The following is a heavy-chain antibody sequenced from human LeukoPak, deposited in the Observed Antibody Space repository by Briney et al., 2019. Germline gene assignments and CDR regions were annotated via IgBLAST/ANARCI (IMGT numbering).Heavy chain of an antibody. CDR1: GFTVSSDY. CDR2: IYSGGST. D-gene: IGHD3-22*01. CDR3: ARDLIIQDSSGYYSYYGMDV. V-gene: IGHV3-53*01. Sequence: PGGSLRLSCAASGFTVSSDYMSWVRQAPAKGLEWVSVIYSGGSTYYADSVKGRFTISRDNSKNTLYLQMNSLRAEDTAVYYCARDLIIQDSSGYYSYYGMDVWGQGTTVTVSS. J-gene: IGHJ6*02.